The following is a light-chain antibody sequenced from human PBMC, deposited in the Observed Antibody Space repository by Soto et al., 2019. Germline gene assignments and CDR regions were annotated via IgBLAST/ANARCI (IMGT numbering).Light chain of an antibody. J-gene: IGKJ1*01. V-gene: IGKV3-20*01. Sequence: EIVLTHSPGTLSLSPGERATLSCRASQSVSSSYLAWYQQKPGQAPRLLIYGASSRATGIPDRFSGSGSGTDFTLTISRLEPEDFAVNYCQQYGSSPRTFGQGTKVDIK. CDR2: GAS. CDR3: QQYGSSPRT. CDR1: QSVSSSY.